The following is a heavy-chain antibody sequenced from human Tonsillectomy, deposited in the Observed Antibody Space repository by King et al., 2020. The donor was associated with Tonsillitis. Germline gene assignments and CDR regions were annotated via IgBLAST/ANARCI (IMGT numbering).Heavy chain of an antibody. CDR3: ARVTMSGGYFQH. V-gene: IGHV1-69*01. D-gene: IGHD3-10*02. Sequence: VQLVESGAEVKKPGSSVKVSCKASGGTFSSYAISWVRQAPGQGLEWMGGIIPIFGTANYAQKFQGRVTITAYESTSTAYMELSSLRSEETAVYYCARVTMSGGYFQHWGQGTLVTVSS. J-gene: IGHJ1*01. CDR1: GGTFSSYA. CDR2: IIPIFGTA.